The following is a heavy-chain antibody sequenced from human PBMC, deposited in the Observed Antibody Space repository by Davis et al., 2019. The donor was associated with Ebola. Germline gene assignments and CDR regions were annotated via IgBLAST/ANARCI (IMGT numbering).Heavy chain of an antibody. CDR2: ISSSSSYI. J-gene: IGHJ6*02. CDR1: GFTFRSYS. Sequence: GESLKISCAASGFTFRSYSMNWVRQAPGKGLEWVSSISSSSSYIYYADSVKGRFTISRDNAKNSLYLQMNSLRAEDTAVYYCARDQGKIVVVPAARYYYYGMDVWGQGTTVTVSS. D-gene: IGHD2-2*01. V-gene: IGHV3-21*01. CDR3: ARDQGKIVVVPAARYYYYGMDV.